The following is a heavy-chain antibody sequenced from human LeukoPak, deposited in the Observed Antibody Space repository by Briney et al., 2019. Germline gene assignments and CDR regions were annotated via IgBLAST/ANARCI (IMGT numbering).Heavy chain of an antibody. CDR2: INHSGST. V-gene: IGHV4-34*01. CDR1: GGSFSGYY. J-gene: IGHJ4*02. Sequence: SSETLSLTCAVYGGSFSGYYWSWIRQPPGKGLEWIGEINHSGSTNYNPSLKSRVTISADTSKNQFSLKLYSVTATDTAAYYCATRKLGNDYWGQGTLVTVSS. CDR3: ATRKLGNDY. D-gene: IGHD7-27*01.